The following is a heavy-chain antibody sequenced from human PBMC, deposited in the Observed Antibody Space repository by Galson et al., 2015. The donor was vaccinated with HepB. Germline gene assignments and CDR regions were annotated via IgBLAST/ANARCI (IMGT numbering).Heavy chain of an antibody. J-gene: IGHJ4*02. Sequence: SLRLSCAASGFTFSSYGMQWVRQAPGKGLEWVAVISYDGSNKYYADSVKGRFTISRDNSKNTLYLQMNSLRAEDTAVYYCGGGLRFIDYWGQGTLVTVSS. CDR2: ISYDGSNK. V-gene: IGHV3-30*03. D-gene: IGHD3-3*01. CDR1: GFTFSSYG. CDR3: GGGLRFIDY.